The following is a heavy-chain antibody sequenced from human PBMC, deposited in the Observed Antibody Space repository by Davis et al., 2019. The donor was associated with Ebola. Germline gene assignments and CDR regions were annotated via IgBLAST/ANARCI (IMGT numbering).Heavy chain of an antibody. V-gene: IGHV1-2*02. CDR3: ARALPQPLYSSGRHYNVYYYYGMDV. CDR2: IKPNTGVT. CDR1: GYTFTDYN. D-gene: IGHD3-10*01. J-gene: IGHJ6*02. Sequence: ASVKVSCKTSGYTFTDYNMQWVRQAPGQGLEWMGWIKPNTGVTIYAQKFQGRVTMTMDTSMSTAYMELTSLRSDDTAVYYCARALPQPLYSSGRHYNVYYYYGMDVWGQGTTVTVSS.